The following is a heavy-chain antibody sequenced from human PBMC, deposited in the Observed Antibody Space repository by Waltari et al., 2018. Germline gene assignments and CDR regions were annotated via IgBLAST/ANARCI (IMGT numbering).Heavy chain of an antibody. V-gene: IGHV4-59*01. CDR3: AREWPGYSSNNWFDP. CDR2: IYYSGST. D-gene: IGHD6-13*01. CDR1: GGSISSYY. Sequence: QVQLQESGPGLVKPSETLSLTCTVSGGSISSYYWSWIRQPPGKGLEWIGYIYYSGSTNYNPPLKSRVTISVDTSKNQFSLKLSSVTAADTAVYYCAREWPGYSSNNWFDPWGQGTLVTVSS. J-gene: IGHJ5*02.